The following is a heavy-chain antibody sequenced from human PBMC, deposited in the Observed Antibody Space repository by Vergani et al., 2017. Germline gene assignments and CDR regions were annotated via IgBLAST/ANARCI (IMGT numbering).Heavy chain of an antibody. CDR1: GGSISSGSYY. D-gene: IGHD3-16*01. CDR2: IYTSGST. V-gene: IGHV4-61*02. J-gene: IGHJ5*02. CDR3: ARGGRKNWFDP. Sequence: QVQLQESGPGLVKPSQTLSLTCTVSGGSISSGSYYWSWIRQPAGKGLEWIGRIYTSGSTNYNPSLKSRVTISVDTSKNQFSLKLSSVPAADTAVYYCARGGRKNWFDPWGQGTLVTVSS.